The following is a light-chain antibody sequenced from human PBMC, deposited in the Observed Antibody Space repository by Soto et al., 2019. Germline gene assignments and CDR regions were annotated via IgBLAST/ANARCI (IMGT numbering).Light chain of an antibody. J-gene: IGLJ1*01. V-gene: IGLV2-14*03. CDR3: SSYTSSRILFYV. Sequence: QSVLTQPASVSGSPGQSITISCTGTSSDVGGYNYVSWYQQHPGKAPKVVIYDVSDRPPGVSNRFSGSKSGNTASLTISGFQVEDEADYYCSSYTSSRILFYVSGIGTKVPLL. CDR2: DVS. CDR1: SSDVGGYNY.